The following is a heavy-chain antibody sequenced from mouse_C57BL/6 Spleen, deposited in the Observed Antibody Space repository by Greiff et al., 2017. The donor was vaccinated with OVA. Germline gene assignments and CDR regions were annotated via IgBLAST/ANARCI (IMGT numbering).Heavy chain of an antibody. J-gene: IGHJ1*03. V-gene: IGHV1-59*01. Sequence: QVQLQQPGAELVRPGTSVKLSCKASGYTFTSYWMHWVKQRPGQGLEWIGVIAPSDSYTNYNQKFKGKATLTVDTSSSTAYMQLSSLTSEDSAVYYCARDYYGSSYERYFDVWGTGTTVTVSS. CDR3: ARDYYGSSYERYFDV. CDR1: GYTFTSYW. CDR2: IAPSDSYT. D-gene: IGHD1-1*01.